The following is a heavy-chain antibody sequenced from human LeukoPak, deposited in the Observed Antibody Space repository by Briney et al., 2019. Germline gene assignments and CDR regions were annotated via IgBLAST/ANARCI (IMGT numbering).Heavy chain of an antibody. CDR3: ARHSYSSGWYSDY. V-gene: IGHV4-39*01. J-gene: IGHJ4*02. CDR2: IYYSGST. D-gene: IGHD6-19*01. Sequence: SETLSLTCTVSGCSISSGSYYWGWIRQPPGKGLEWIGSIYYSGSTYYNPSLKSRVTISVDTSKNQFSLKLSSVTAADTAVYYCARHSYSSGWYSDYWGQGTLVTVSS. CDR1: GCSISSGSYY.